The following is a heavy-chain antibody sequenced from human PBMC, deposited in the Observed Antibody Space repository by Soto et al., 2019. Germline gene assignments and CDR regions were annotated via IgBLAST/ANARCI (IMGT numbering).Heavy chain of an antibody. CDR1: GFTFSSYA. CDR2: ISYDGSNK. J-gene: IGHJ3*02. Sequence: PLRLSCAASGFTFSSYAMHWVRQAPGKGLEWVAVISYDGSNKYYADSVKGRFTISRDNSKNTLYLQMNSLRAEDTAVYYCATDREWGAVYYYATVGAFDIWGQGTMVTVSS. V-gene: IGHV3-30-3*01. CDR3: ATDREWGAVYYYATVGAFDI. D-gene: IGHD2-8*01.